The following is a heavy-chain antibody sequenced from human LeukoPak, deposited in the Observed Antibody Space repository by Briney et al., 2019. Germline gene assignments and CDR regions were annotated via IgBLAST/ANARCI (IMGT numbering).Heavy chain of an antibody. CDR1: GGSISSSNW. D-gene: IGHD6-19*01. J-gene: IGHJ4*02. CDR2: INHSGST. V-gene: IGHV4-4*02. CDR3: ARVSPHIAVP. Sequence: SGTLSLTCAVSGGSISSSNWWSWVRQPPGKGLEWIGEINHSGSTKYNVSLKSRVTISVDTTKNQFSLKLSSVTAADTAVYYCARVSPHIAVPWGQGTLVTVSS.